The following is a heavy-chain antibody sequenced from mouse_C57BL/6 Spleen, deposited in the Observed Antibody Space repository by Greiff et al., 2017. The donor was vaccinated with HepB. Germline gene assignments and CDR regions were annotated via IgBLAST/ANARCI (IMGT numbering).Heavy chain of an antibody. V-gene: IGHV7-3*01. CDR2: IRNKANGYTT. CDR3: ARLNYSSFYFDY. CDR1: GFTFTDYY. D-gene: IGHD2-12*01. J-gene: IGHJ2*01. Sequence: EVQRVESGGGLVQPGGSLSLSCAASGFTFTDYYMSWVRQPPGKALEWLGFIRNKANGYTTEYSASVKGRFTISRDNSQSILYLQMNALRAEDSATYYCARLNYSSFYFDYWGQGTTLTVSS.